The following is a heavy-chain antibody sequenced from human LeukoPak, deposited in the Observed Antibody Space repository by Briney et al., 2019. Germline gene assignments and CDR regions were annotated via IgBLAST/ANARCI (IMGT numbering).Heavy chain of an antibody. CDR2: IYYSGST. CDR1: GSSINTGSYY. CDR3: ARQKVAVRGVIITRYPWYFDY. Sequence: PSETLSLTCSVSGSSINTGSYYWGWIRQPPGKGLEWIGSIYYSGSTYYKASLESRVTISVDTSKNQFSLKLSSVTAADTAVYYCARQKVAVRGVIITRYPWYFDYWGQGTLVTVSS. D-gene: IGHD3-10*01. V-gene: IGHV4-39*01. J-gene: IGHJ4*02.